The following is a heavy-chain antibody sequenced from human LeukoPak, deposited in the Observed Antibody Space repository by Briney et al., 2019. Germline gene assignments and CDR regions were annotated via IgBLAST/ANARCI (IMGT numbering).Heavy chain of an antibody. J-gene: IGHJ5*02. V-gene: IGHV3-74*01. CDR1: GFTFSSYW. Sequence: GGSLRLSCAASGFTFSSYWMHWVRQTPGKGLMWVSRIHPDGSTTAYADSVKGRFTISRDNAKNTLYLQMNSLRVEDTAVYYCARDTAGLTWGQGTLVTVSS. CDR3: ARDTAGLT. CDR2: IHPDGSTT. D-gene: IGHD6-19*01.